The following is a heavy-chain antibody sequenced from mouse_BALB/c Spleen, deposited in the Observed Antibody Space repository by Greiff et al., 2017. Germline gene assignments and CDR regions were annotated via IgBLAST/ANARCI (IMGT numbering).Heavy chain of an antibody. D-gene: IGHD1-1*01. CDR3: ARGAGSSSYYFDY. Sequence: EVQVVESGGGLVQPGGSRKLSCAASGFTFSSFGMHWVRQAPEKGLEWVAYISSGSSTIYYADTVKGRFTISRDNPKNTLFLQMTSLRSEDTAMYYCARGAGSSSYYFDYWGQGTTLTVSS. J-gene: IGHJ2*01. V-gene: IGHV5-17*02. CDR1: GFTFSSFG. CDR2: ISSGSSTI.